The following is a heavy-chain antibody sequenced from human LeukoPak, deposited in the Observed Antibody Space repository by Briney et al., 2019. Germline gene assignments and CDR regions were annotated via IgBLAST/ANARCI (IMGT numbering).Heavy chain of an antibody. CDR1: GFTVSSNY. CDR2: IYSGGST. J-gene: IGHJ4*02. D-gene: IGHD3-16*01. V-gene: IGHV3-66*01. Sequence: GGSLRLSCAASGFTVSSNYMSWVRQAPGKGLEWVSVIYSGGSTYYADSVKGRFTISRDNSKNTLYLQMNSLRAEDTAVYYCARTASHMITFGGVAFDYWGQGTLVTVSS. CDR3: ARTASHMITFGGVAFDY.